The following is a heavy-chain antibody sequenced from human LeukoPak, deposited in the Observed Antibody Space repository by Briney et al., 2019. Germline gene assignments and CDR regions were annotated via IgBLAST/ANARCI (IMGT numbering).Heavy chain of an antibody. CDR2: IRPDGDDK. CDR1: GFMFRDYW. V-gene: IGHV3-7*01. CDR3: GRWGITAALDR. D-gene: IGHD2-2*01. Sequence: GGSLRLSCAVSGFMFRDYWMAWVRQAPGKGLEWVANIRPDGDDKYYVESLRGRFTISRDNAQNSLSLQIDSLRVEDSAVYHCGRWGITAALDRWGQGTLVSVSS. J-gene: IGHJ5*02.